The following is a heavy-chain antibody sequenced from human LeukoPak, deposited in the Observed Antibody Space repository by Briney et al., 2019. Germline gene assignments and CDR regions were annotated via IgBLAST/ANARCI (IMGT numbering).Heavy chain of an antibody. CDR1: GGSFSGYY. CDR3: AIWNDYYFYGMDV. V-gene: IGHV4-34*01. J-gene: IGHJ6*02. Sequence: SETLSLTCAVYGGSFSGYYWSWIRQPPGKGLEWIGEINHSGSTNYNPSLKSRVTISVDTSKNQFSLKLSSVTAADTAVYYCAIWNDYYFYGMDVWGQGTTVTVSS. CDR2: INHSGST. D-gene: IGHD1-1*01.